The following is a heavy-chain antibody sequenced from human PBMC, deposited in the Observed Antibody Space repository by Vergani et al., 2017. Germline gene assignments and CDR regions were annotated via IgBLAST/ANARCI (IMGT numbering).Heavy chain of an antibody. D-gene: IGHD3-22*01. J-gene: IGHJ4*02. Sequence: EVKLLESGGGLVQSGGSLRLSCAASGFTFSACPMTWVRQAPGKGLEWVSAISARYPSTYYADSVKGRFTISRDNSKNMLYLQMNSLRAEDTAVYYCARLSYDTTPYLQGGYDCWGQGTLVSVSS. V-gene: IGHV3-23*01. CDR1: GFTFSACP. CDR2: ISARYPST. CDR3: ARLSYDTTPYLQGGYDC.